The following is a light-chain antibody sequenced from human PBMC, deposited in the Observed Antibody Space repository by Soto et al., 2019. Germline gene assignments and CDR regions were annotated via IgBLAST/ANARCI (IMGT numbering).Light chain of an antibody. Sequence: DIQMNQSPSSLSASVGDRVTITCRASQSISSYLNWYQQKPGKAPKLQIYAASSLQSGVPSRFSGSGSGTDFTLTISSLQPEDFATYYCQQSYSTPPWTFGQGTKVDI. CDR2: AAS. V-gene: IGKV1-39*01. CDR3: QQSYSTPPWT. J-gene: IGKJ1*01. CDR1: QSISSY.